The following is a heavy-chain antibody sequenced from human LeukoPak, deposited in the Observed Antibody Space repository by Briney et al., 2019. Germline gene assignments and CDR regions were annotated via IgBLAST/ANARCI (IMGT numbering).Heavy chain of an antibody. CDR1: GFTFSSYG. V-gene: IGHV3-7*01. J-gene: IGHJ1*01. D-gene: IGHD2-8*01. Sequence: PGGSLRLSCAASGFTFSSYGMHWVRQAPGRGLEWVANIKQDGSDKYYVDSVKGRFTISRDNAKNSLYLQMNSLRAEDTAMYYCARDVRYFQHWGQGTLVTVSS. CDR2: IKQDGSDK. CDR3: ARDVRYFQH.